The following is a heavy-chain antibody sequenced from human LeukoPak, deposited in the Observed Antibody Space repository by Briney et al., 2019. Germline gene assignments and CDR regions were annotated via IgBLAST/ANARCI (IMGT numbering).Heavy chain of an antibody. CDR2: IDDSGNT. Sequence: SEALSLTCLVSGGSMKRSYWTWIRQAPGKGLEWIGNIDDSGNTNYSPSLKSRVTISLDTSKNQFSLRVTSVTAADRGLYFCARDSSPDALPYMDAWGKGTTVTVSS. J-gene: IGHJ6*03. CDR1: GGSMKRSY. V-gene: IGHV4-59*01. D-gene: IGHD6-6*01. CDR3: ARDSSPDALPYMDA.